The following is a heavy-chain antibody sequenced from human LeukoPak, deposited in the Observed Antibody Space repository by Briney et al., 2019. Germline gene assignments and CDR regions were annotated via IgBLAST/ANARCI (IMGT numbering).Heavy chain of an antibody. D-gene: IGHD3-9*01. Sequence: GASLRLSCAASGFTFSNYAMSWVRQAPGKGLGWVSAITGSGGNTYYADSVKGRFTISRDNPKNTVFLQMNSLRAEDTAVYYCAKWGDYDVLTGYYVSDYWGQGTLVTVSS. J-gene: IGHJ4*02. V-gene: IGHV3-23*01. CDR1: GFTFSNYA. CDR3: AKWGDYDVLTGYYVSDY. CDR2: ITGSGGNT.